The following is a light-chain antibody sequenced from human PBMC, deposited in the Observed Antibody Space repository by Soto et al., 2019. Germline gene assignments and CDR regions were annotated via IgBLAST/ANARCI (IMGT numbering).Light chain of an antibody. V-gene: IGLV6-57*04. J-gene: IGLJ2*01. CDR2: DNN. CDR1: SGSIASNY. CDR3: QSYDSSNHAVV. Sequence: NFMLTQPHSVSESPGKTVTISCTRSSGSIASNYVQWYQQRPGSAPTTVIYDNNQRPSGVPDRFSGSIDRSSKSASLTISGLETEDEADYYCQSYDSSNHAVVFGGGTKLTVL.